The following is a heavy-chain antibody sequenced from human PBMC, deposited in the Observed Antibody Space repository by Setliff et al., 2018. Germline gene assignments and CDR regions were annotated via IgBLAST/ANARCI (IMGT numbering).Heavy chain of an antibody. CDR2: FDPEDGET. V-gene: IGHV1-24*01. CDR3: ARDVRYYYGSGSYYNDWFDP. J-gene: IGHJ5*02. D-gene: IGHD3-10*01. CDR1: GYTLTELS. Sequence: GASVKVSCKVSGYTLTELSMHWVRQAPGKGLEWMGGFDPEDGETIYAQKFQGRVTMTEDTSTDTAYMELSSLRSEDTAVYYCARDVRYYYGSGSYYNDWFDPWGQGTLVTVSS.